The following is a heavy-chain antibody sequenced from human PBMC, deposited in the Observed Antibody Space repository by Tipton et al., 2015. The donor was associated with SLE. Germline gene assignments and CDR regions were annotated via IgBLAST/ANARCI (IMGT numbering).Heavy chain of an antibody. V-gene: IGHV4-38-2*02. CDR3: ARESVDWYFGL. D-gene: IGHD2-15*01. CDR2: IYHSGST. Sequence: TLSLTCTVSGGSISSYYWSWIRQPPGKGLEWIGSIYHSGSTYYNPSLKSRVTISVDTSKNQFSLKLSSVTAADTAVYYCARESVDWYFGLWGRGTLVTVSS. CDR1: GGSISSYY. J-gene: IGHJ2*01.